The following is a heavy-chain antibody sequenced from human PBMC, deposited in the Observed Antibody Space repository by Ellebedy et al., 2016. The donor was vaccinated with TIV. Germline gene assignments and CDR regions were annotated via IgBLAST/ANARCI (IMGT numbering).Heavy chain of an antibody. Sequence: GGSLRLSXAASGFTFSNYAMSWVRQAPGKGLEWVSAITGIGTSTYYADSVKGRFTISRDNSKNTLSLQMNSLRADDTAIYYCAKPMGPGGRFDAFDIWGQGTLVTVFS. CDR1: GFTFSNYA. CDR2: ITGIGTST. V-gene: IGHV3-23*01. J-gene: IGHJ3*02. D-gene: IGHD3-16*01. CDR3: AKPMGPGGRFDAFDI.